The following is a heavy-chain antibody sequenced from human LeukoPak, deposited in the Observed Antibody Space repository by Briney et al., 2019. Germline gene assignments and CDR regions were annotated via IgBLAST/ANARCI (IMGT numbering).Heavy chain of an antibody. CDR2: ISSSSSYI. CDR3: ARDLDDSSQDFDY. V-gene: IGHV3-21*01. Sequence: GGSLRLSCAASGFTFSSYSMNWVRQAPGKGLEWVSSISSSSSYIYYADSVKGRFTISRDNAKNSLYLQMNSLRAEDTAVCYCARDLDDSSQDFDYWGQGTLVTVSS. D-gene: IGHD3-22*01. J-gene: IGHJ4*02. CDR1: GFTFSSYS.